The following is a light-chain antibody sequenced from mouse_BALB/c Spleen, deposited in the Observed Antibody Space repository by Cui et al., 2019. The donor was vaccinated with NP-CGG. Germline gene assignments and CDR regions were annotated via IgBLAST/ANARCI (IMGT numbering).Light chain of an antibody. CDR1: TGAVTTINY. CDR2: GTN. CDR3: ALWYSNHWV. J-gene: IGLJ1*01. Sequence: QAVVTQESALTTSPGEIVTFTCRSSTGAVTTINYANWVQEKPDHLFTGLIGGTNNRTPGVPARFSGSLIGDKAALTITGAQTEDEAIYFCALWYSNHWVFGGGTKLTVL. V-gene: IGLV1*01.